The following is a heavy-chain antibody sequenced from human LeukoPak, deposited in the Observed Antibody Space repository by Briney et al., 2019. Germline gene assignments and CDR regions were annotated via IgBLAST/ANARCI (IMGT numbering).Heavy chain of an antibody. D-gene: IGHD6-19*01. Sequence: GGSLRLSCAASGFTFSDYSMSWIRQAPGKGLEWVSYISMSSTYIYYADSVKGRFTISRDNAKNSLYLQMDSLRDEDTAVYYCTRAPYSSGWYTVDFWGQGTLVTVSS. J-gene: IGHJ4*02. CDR2: ISMSSTYI. CDR3: TRAPYSSGWYTVDF. V-gene: IGHV3-11*06. CDR1: GFTFSDYS.